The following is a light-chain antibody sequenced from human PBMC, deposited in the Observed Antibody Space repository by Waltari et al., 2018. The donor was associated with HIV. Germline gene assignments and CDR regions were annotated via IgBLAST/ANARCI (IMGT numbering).Light chain of an antibody. Sequence: DIQLTQSPSTLSVSVGDRVTITCRASESISTFLVWYQQKPGKAPRLLIFGASSLQNGVPSRFIGSGSGTDFTRTISSLQPDDFATYYCQHYRSSFRTFGQGTRVEMK. CDR2: GAS. J-gene: IGKJ1*01. CDR3: QHYRSSFRT. V-gene: IGKV1-5*03. CDR1: ESISTF.